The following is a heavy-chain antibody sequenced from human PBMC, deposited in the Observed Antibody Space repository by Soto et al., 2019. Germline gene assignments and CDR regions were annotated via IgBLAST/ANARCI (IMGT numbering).Heavy chain of an antibody. D-gene: IGHD3-10*02. CDR3: SRHVRGAVTMNWFDP. J-gene: IGHJ5*02. Sequence: SETLSLTCTVSCGSIIRSNFYWRWIRQPPGKGLEWIGSVKSGGNTYDNPSFRSRVTLSADTSKNQFSLTITSVTAADTAVYYCSRHVRGAVTMNWFDPWGQGTPVTVSS. V-gene: IGHV4-39*01. CDR2: VKSGGNT. CDR1: CGSIIRSNFY.